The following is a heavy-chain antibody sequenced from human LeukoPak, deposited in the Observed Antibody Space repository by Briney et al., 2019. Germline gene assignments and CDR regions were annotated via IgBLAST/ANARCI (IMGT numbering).Heavy chain of an antibody. V-gene: IGHV4-59*01. J-gene: IGHJ4*02. CDR3: AREYGDYGGNFDY. CDR2: IYYSGST. D-gene: IGHD4-17*01. CDR1: GGSISSYY. Sequence: PSETLSLTCTVSGGSISSYYWSWIRQPPGKGLEWIGYIYYSGSTNYNPSLKSRVTISVDTSKNQFSLKLSPVTAADTAVYYCAREYGDYGGNFDYWGQGTLVTVSS.